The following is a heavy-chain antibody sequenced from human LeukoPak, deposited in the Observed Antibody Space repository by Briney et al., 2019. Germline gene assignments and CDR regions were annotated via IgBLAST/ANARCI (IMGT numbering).Heavy chain of an antibody. CDR3: ARANGSHRDAFDI. D-gene: IGHD1-26*01. J-gene: IGHJ3*02. CDR2: IYTSGST. CDR1: GYSISSGYY. Sequence: PSETLSLTCAVSGYSISSGYYWGWIRQPPGKGLEWIGRIYTSGSTNYNPSLKSRVTISVDTSKNQFSLKLSSVTAADTAVYYCARANGSHRDAFDIWGQGTMVTVSS. V-gene: IGHV4-38-2*01.